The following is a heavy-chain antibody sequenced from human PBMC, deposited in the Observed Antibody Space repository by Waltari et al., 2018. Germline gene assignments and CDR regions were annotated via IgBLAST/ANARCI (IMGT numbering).Heavy chain of an antibody. D-gene: IGHD2-15*01. V-gene: IGHV3-49*04. CDR3: SRNTGYCSGGSLEDYYYGMDV. CDR1: GFTFSYYY. J-gene: IGHJ6*02. Sequence: EVQLVESGGGLVQPGGSLRLSCAASGFTFSYYYMSGVRQAPGKGLEWVGFIRTKAKRGTREKTTSVKGRCTIAREDSKSITYLQMKSLKTEDTAVHYCSRNTGYCSGGSLEDYYYGMDVWGQGTTVTVSS. CDR2: IRTKAKRGTR.